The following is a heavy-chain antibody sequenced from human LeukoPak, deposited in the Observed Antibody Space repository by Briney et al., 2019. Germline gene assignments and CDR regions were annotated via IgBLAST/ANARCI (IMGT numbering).Heavy chain of an antibody. Sequence: SQTLSLTCTVSGGSISGGDYYWSWIRQPPGKGLEWIGYIYYSGSTYYNPSLKSRVTISVDTSKNQFSLKLSSVTAADTAVYYCARIEPLLLWFGANWFDPWGQGTLVTVSS. J-gene: IGHJ5*02. CDR1: GGSISGGDYY. CDR2: IYYSGST. D-gene: IGHD3-10*01. V-gene: IGHV4-30-4*08. CDR3: ARIEPLLLWFGANWFDP.